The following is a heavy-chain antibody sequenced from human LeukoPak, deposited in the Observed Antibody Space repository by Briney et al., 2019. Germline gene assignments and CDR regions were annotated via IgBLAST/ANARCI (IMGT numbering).Heavy chain of an antibody. J-gene: IGHJ4*02. CDR3: ARGGYYDSSGYFDY. D-gene: IGHD3-22*01. CDR2: IIPIFGTA. Sequence: GSSVRVSCKGSGGTFSSYSISWGGQAPGQGVEWVGGIIPIFGTANYAQKFQGRVTITTDESTSTAYMELSSLRSEDTAVYYCARGGYYDSSGYFDYWGQGTLVTVSS. V-gene: IGHV1-69*05. CDR1: GGTFSSYS.